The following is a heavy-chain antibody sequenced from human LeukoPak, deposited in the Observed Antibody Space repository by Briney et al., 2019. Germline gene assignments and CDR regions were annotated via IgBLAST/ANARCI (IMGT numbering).Heavy chain of an antibody. V-gene: IGHV4-59*01. CDR2: IYYSGST. CDR1: GGSISSYY. Sequence: SETLSLTCTVSGGSISSYYWSWLRQPPGKGLEWIGYIYYSGSTNYNPSLKSRVTISVDTSKNQFSLKLSSVTAADTAVYYCARGPMVRGVLFDYWGQGTLVTVSS. J-gene: IGHJ4*02. CDR3: ARGPMVRGVLFDY. D-gene: IGHD3-10*01.